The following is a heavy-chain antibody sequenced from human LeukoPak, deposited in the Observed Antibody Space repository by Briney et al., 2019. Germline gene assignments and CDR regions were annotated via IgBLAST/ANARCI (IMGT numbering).Heavy chain of an antibody. Sequence: PSETLSLTCTVSGGSISSSSYYWGWIRQPPGKGLEWIGSIYYSGSTYYNPSLKSRVTISVDTSKNQFSLKLSSVTAADTAVYYCARLQDDSQPDNWFDPWGQGTLVTVSS. V-gene: IGHV4-39*01. J-gene: IGHJ5*02. D-gene: IGHD1-14*01. CDR1: GGSISSSSYY. CDR3: ARLQDDSQPDNWFDP. CDR2: IYYSGST.